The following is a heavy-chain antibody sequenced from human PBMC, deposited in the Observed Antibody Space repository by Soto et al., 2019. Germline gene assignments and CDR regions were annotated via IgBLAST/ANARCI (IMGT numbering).Heavy chain of an antibody. D-gene: IGHD3-22*01. CDR3: AVYYYDSSGLKNDACDI. V-gene: IGHV4-39*01. Sequence: QLQLQESGPGLVKPSETLSLTCTVSGGSISSSSYYWGWIRQPPGKGLEWIGRIYYSGSTYYNPSLKSRVTISVDTSKNQCSLKLSSVTAADAAVYYGAVYYYDSSGLKNDACDIWGQGTMVTVSS. CDR2: IYYSGST. J-gene: IGHJ3*02. CDR1: GGSISSSSYY.